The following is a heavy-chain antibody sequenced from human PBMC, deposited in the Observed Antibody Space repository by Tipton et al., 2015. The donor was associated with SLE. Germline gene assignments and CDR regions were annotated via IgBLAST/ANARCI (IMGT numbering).Heavy chain of an antibody. J-gene: IGHJ4*02. CDR3: ARGMYCTSTSCRRSRSRELLYSDH. CDR2: INDDGDSR. D-gene: IGHD2-2*01. CDR1: GFSFSSYA. V-gene: IGHV3-23*01. Sequence: SLRLSCAASGFSFSSYAMSWVRQAPGKGLEWISSINDDGDSRYHADSVRGRFTISRDNSKNTLYLQMNNLRTDDTAVYYCARGMYCTSTSCRRSRSRELLYSDHWGQGILVTVSS.